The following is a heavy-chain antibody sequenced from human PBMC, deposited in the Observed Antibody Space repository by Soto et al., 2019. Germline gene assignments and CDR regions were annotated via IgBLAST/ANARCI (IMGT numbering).Heavy chain of an antibody. CDR1: GFSFSGHY. CDR2: IRNKANSYTT. V-gene: IGHV3-72*01. D-gene: IGHD1-26*01. CDR3: ARTIMYSAPHYFDY. Sequence: GGSLRLSCAASGFSFSGHYMEWVRQAPGKGLEWVGRIRNKANSYTTQYAAAVRGRFTLSRDDSKNSLFLQMNSLKTEDTAIYYCARTIMYSAPHYFDYSGQGTLVTVSS. J-gene: IGHJ4*02.